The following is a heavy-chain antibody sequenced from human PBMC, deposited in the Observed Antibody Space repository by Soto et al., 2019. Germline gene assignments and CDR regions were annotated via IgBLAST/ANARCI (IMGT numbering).Heavy chain of an antibody. J-gene: IGHJ6*02. V-gene: IGHV1-8*01. D-gene: IGHD3-3*01. CDR3: ARAVGAVSRMDV. CDR1: GYTFTSYD. CDR2: MNPTIDNP. Sequence: QVQLVQSGAEVKKPGASVKVSCKASGYTFTSYDINWVRQATGQGLEWMGWMNPTIDNPGYAQKFQGRVTMTRNTSVNTACMGLSILRSEATAVYFCARAVGAVSRMDVWGQGATVTVSS.